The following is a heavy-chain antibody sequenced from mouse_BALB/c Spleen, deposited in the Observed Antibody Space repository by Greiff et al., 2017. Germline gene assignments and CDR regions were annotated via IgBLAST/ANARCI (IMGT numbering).Heavy chain of an antibody. D-gene: IGHD1-1*01. J-gene: IGHJ2*01. CDR3: AQYDGGYDFDY. CDR1: GFTIRGYY. CDR2: IDPASGYT. V-gene: IGHV14-3*02. Sequence: EVQLQQSGAELVKPGASVKFSCTASGFTIRGYYMPWVKQTPDQGLEWVGSIDPASGYTKYAPNVQGKATITADTASNTAYLQLSSLTSEDTAVYYCAQYDGGYDFDYWGQGTTVTVSA.